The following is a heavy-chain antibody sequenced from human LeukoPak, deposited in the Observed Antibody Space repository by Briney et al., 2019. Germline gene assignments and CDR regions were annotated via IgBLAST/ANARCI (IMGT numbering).Heavy chain of an antibody. V-gene: IGHV1-24*01. D-gene: IGHD3-10*01. J-gene: IGHJ4*02. Sequence: ASVTVSCKVSGYTLTELSMHWVRQAPGKGLEWMGGFDPEDGETIYAQKFQGRVTMTEDTSTDTAYMELSSLRSEDTAVYYCAVPYYYGSGSYYFDYWGQGTLVTVSS. CDR1: GYTLTELS. CDR2: FDPEDGET. CDR3: AVPYYYGSGSYYFDY.